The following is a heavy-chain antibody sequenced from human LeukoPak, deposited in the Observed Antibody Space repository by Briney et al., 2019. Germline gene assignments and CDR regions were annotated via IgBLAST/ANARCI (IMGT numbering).Heavy chain of an antibody. V-gene: IGHV3-13*01. CDR3: ARSSVSFGDAFDI. Sequence: GGSLRLSCAACGFTFSSYDMHWVRQATGKGLEGVSDIGTAGDAYYPGSGKGRFTISRENAKNSLYLQMNSLSAGDTAVSYCARSSVSFGDAFDIWGQGTMVTVSS. D-gene: IGHD6-19*01. CDR1: GFTFSSYD. J-gene: IGHJ3*02. CDR2: IGTAGDA.